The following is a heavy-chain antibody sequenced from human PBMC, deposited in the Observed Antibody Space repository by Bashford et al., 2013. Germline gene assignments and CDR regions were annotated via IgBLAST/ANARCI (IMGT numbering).Heavy chain of an antibody. J-gene: IGHJ4*02. D-gene: IGHD5-12*01. Sequence: WVRQAPGQGLEWMGWINPSSGATTYPQKFQGRVTMTRDTSISTVYMELSRLTSDDTAVYYCARDGSHSGYDLPDFWGQGTLVTVSS. V-gene: IGHV1-2*02. CDR3: ARDGSHSGYDLPDF. CDR2: INPSSGAT.